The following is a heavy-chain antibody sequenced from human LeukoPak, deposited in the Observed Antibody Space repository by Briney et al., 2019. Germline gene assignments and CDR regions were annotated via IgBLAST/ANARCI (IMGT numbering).Heavy chain of an antibody. Sequence: ASVKVSCKASGYTFTGYYMHWVRQAPGQGLEWMGRINPNSGGTNYAQKFQGRVTMTRDTSISTAYMELSRLRSDDTAVYYCAREPYDFWSGYWGYGMDVWGQGTTVTVSS. J-gene: IGHJ6*02. CDR1: GYTFTGYY. CDR2: INPNSGGT. CDR3: AREPYDFWSGYWGYGMDV. V-gene: IGHV1-2*06. D-gene: IGHD3-3*01.